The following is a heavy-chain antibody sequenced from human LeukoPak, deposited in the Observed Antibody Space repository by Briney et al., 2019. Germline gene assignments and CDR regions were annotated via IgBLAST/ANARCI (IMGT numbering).Heavy chain of an antibody. Sequence: ASVKVSCKASGYTFTSYDINWVRQATGQGLEWMGWMNPSSGNTGYAQKFQGRVTMTRNTSISTAYMELSSLRSEDTAVYYCARGRRWLASNWFDPWGQGTLVTVSS. CDR3: ARGRRWLASNWFDP. V-gene: IGHV1-8*01. D-gene: IGHD6-19*01. CDR1: GYTFTSYD. J-gene: IGHJ5*02. CDR2: MNPSSGNT.